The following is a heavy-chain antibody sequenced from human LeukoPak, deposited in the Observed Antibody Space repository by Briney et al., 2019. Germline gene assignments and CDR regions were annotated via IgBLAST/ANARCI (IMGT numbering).Heavy chain of an antibody. V-gene: IGHV5-51*01. J-gene: IGHJ6*02. Sequence: KRGESLKISCKGSGYSFTSYWIGWVRQMPGKGLEWMGIIYPGDSDTRYSPSFQGQVTISADKSISTAYLQWSSLKASDTAMYYCARHIGSGEYYYYGMDVWGQGTTVTVSS. CDR3: ARHIGSGEYYYYGMDV. D-gene: IGHD3-10*01. CDR2: IYPGDSDT. CDR1: GYSFTSYW.